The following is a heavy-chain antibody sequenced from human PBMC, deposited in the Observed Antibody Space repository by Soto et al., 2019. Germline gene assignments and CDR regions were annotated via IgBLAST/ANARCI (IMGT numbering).Heavy chain of an antibody. Sequence: EVQLVESGGGLVQPGGSLRLSCAASGFTFSSYSMNWVRQAPGKGLEWISYISLSSSPILYADSVKGRFTISRDNAKNSLYLQMNSLRAEDTAVYYCARKGIVATNYYYYYYYLDVWRKGTTVTVSS. CDR1: GFTFSSYS. CDR3: ARKGIVATNYYYYYYYLDV. V-gene: IGHV3-48*01. J-gene: IGHJ6*03. D-gene: IGHD5-12*01. CDR2: ISLSSSPI.